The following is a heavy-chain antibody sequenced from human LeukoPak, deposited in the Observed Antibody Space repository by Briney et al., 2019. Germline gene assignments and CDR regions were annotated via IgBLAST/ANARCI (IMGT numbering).Heavy chain of an antibody. Sequence: PGGSLRLSCAVFGFSFSSYDMLWVRQAPGKGLEWVAVISYDGSNKYYADSVKGRFTISRDNSKNTLSLQMNSLRPEDTAVYYCAKRSGYGFDYWGQGTLVTVSS. V-gene: IGHV3-30*18. D-gene: IGHD5-12*01. CDR1: GFSFSSYD. J-gene: IGHJ4*02. CDR3: AKRSGYGFDY. CDR2: ISYDGSNK.